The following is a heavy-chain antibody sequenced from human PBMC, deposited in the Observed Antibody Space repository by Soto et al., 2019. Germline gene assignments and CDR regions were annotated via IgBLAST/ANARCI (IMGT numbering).Heavy chain of an antibody. D-gene: IGHD3-3*01. Sequence: ASVKVSCKASGGAFSSYAISWVRQAPGQGLEWMGGIIPIFGTANYAQKFQGRVTITADKSTSTAHMELSSLRSEDTAVYYCARERKFDFWRKGLDVWGQGTTVTVS. CDR2: IIPIFGTA. V-gene: IGHV1-69*06. CDR1: GGAFSSYA. J-gene: IGHJ6*02. CDR3: ARERKFDFWRKGLDV.